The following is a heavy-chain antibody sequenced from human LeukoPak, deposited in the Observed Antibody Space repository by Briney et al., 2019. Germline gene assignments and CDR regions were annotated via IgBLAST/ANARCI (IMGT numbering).Heavy chain of an antibody. CDR1: GYSIRSGDY. CDR2: IYHSGRT. V-gene: IGHV4-38-2*01. J-gene: IGHJ4*02. Sequence: PSETLSLTCAVSGYSIRSGDYWGWIRQSPGKGLEWIGSIYHSGRTHYNPSLKSRVTISVDTSKSQFSLMLSSVTAADTAVYYCARNRSVTATPGFDHWGQGTLVTVSS. D-gene: IGHD2-21*02. CDR3: ARNRSVTATPGFDH.